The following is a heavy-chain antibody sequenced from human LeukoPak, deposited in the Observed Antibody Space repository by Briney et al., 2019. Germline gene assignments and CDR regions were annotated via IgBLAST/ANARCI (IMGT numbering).Heavy chain of an antibody. CDR1: GASYSRYY. D-gene: IGHD2-15*01. J-gene: IGHJ4*02. V-gene: IGHV4-59*01. CDR3: ARGRGGSGTYPGIDF. Sequence: SETLSLTCTVSGASYSRYYWSWIRQSPGKGLEWIGYIYYSGSTRYNPSLKSRVSISVDTAKDQISLKLSSVTAADTAVYYCARGRGGSGTYPGIDFWGQGTLVTVSS. CDR2: IYYSGST.